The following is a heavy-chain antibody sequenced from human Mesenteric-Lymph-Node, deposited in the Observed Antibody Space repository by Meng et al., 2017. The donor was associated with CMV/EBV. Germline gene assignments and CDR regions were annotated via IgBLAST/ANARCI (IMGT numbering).Heavy chain of an antibody. J-gene: IGHJ3*02. CDR1: GGSISSSYY. D-gene: IGHD1-26*01. V-gene: IGHV4-39*01. CDR2: IYYSGST. Sequence: SETLSLTCTVSGGSISSSYYWGWIRQPPGKGLEWIGNIYYSGSTYYNPSLKSRVTISVDTSKNQFSLKLSSVTAADTAVYYCGSGSYFAFDIWGQGTMVTVSS. CDR3: GSGSYFAFDI.